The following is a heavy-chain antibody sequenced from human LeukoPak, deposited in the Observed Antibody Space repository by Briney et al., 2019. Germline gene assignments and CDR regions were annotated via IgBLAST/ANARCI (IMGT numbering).Heavy chain of an antibody. CDR1: GFTFSSYA. CDR2: ISGSGGST. Sequence: GGSLRLSCAASGFTFSSYAMSWVRQAPGKGLEWVSAISGSGGSTYYADSVKGRFTISRDNSKNTLYLQMNSLRAEDTAVYYCAKEAYSSSWYLAITRRYNSFDPWGQGTLVTVSS. V-gene: IGHV3-23*01. J-gene: IGHJ5*02. D-gene: IGHD6-13*01. CDR3: AKEAYSSSWYLAITRRYNSFDP.